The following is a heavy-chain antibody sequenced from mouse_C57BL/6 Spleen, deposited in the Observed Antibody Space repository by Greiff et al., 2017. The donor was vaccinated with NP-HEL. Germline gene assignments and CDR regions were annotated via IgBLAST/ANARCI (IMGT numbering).Heavy chain of an antibody. J-gene: IGHJ2*01. D-gene: IGHD1-1*01. Sequence: EVKLQESGPGLVKPSQSLSLTCSVTGYSITSGYYWNWIRQFPGNKLEWMGYISYDGSNNYNPSLKNRISITRDTSKNQFFLKLNSVTTEDTATYYCARDTLYGTPYFDYWGQGTTLTVSS. CDR3: ARDTLYGTPYFDY. CDR2: ISYDGSN. V-gene: IGHV3-6*01. CDR1: GYSITSGYY.